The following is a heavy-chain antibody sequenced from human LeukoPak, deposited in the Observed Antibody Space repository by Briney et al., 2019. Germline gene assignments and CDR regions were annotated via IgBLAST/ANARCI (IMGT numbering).Heavy chain of an antibody. Sequence: LTRGSLRLSCAASGFTFSSFTMNWARQVPGKGLEWISYIGLGNSTMFYADSVKGRFTISRDNAKNTLYLQMSSLRAEDTAVYYCARGTMIGEYWGQGTLVTVSS. V-gene: IGHV3-48*04. CDR1: GFTFSSFT. CDR2: IGLGNSTM. J-gene: IGHJ4*02. D-gene: IGHD3-10*02. CDR3: ARGTMIGEY.